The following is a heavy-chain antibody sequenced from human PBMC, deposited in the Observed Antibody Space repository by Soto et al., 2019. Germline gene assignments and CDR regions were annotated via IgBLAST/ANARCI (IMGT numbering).Heavy chain of an antibody. J-gene: IGHJ6*02. CDR2: IDPSDSYT. V-gene: IGHV5-10-1*01. CDR3: ARHPLSGSGSHTHMDV. CDR1: GYSFPSYL. Sequence: EVQLVQSGAEVKKPGESLRISCKGSGYSFPSYLISWVRQMPGKGLEWMGRIDPSDSYTNYIPSFEGHVSISADKSISTAYLQLSSLKASDSGMYYCARHPLSGSGSHTHMDVWGQGTTVTVSS. D-gene: IGHD3-10*01.